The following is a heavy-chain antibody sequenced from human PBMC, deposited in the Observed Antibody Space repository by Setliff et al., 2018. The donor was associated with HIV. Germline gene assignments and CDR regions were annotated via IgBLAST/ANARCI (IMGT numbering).Heavy chain of an antibody. D-gene: IGHD1-1*01. J-gene: IGHJ6*03. CDR3: ARHAPRNHDLAGVFYPYYMDV. V-gene: IGHV4-59*08. CDR1: GGSISTYY. Sequence: SETLSLTCTVSGGSISTYYWSWIRQPPGKGLEWIGYIFYSGSTSYNPSLKSRVTISVDTSKTQFSLKLSSVTAADTAVYYCARHAPRNHDLAGVFYPYYMDVWGKGTTVTVSS. CDR2: IFYSGST.